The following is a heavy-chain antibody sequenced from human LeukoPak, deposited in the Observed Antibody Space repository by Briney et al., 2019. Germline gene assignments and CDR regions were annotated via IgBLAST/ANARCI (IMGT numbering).Heavy chain of an antibody. CDR3: STLAAANDALDI. Sequence: SLRLSCAASGFTFSSYGMHWVRQAPGKGLEWVAFISNDGSNKYFADSVRGRFTISRDNSKNAVYLQINSLRAEDTAVYYCSTLAAANDALDIWGQGTMVTVSS. CDR2: ISNDGSNK. CDR1: GFTFSSYG. V-gene: IGHV3-30*03. D-gene: IGHD6-13*01. J-gene: IGHJ3*02.